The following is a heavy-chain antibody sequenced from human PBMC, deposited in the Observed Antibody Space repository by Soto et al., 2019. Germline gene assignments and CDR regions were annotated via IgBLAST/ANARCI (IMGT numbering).Heavy chain of an antibody. J-gene: IGHJ5*02. Sequence: QVQLQESGPGLVKPSETLSLTCTASGASMRTYYWFWIRQAPGQGLEWIGYIYSSGSTNYNPSLKSRVAISIDASKKQLSLKRTSVTAADTAVYFCASAFGGWPPVSWGQGTLVTVSS. CDR1: GASMRTYY. CDR3: ASAFGGWPPVS. V-gene: IGHV4-59*01. CDR2: IYSSGST. D-gene: IGHD6-19*01.